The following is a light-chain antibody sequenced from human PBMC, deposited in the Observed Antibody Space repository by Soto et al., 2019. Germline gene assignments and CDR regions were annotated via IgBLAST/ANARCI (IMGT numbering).Light chain of an antibody. CDR3: VSFTSSTTYV. Sequence: QSALTQPASVSDSPGQSITISCTGTSSDVGGSNHVSWYQQHPGKAPKLMIYDVTNRPSGVSHRFSGSKSCSTASLIISGLQAEYEADYYCVSFTSSTTYVFGTGTKVTVL. CDR2: DVT. CDR1: SSDVGGSNH. V-gene: IGLV2-14*01. J-gene: IGLJ1*01.